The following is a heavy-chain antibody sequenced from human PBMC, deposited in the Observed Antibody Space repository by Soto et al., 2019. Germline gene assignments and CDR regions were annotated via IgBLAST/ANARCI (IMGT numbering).Heavy chain of an antibody. V-gene: IGHV3-11*01. J-gene: IGHJ2*01. Sequence: GGSLRLSCAASGFTCSDYYMRWTRQAPGKGQKRVSYISSSGSTIYYADSVKGRFTISRDTAKNSLYLQMNTRRAAETAVYYSSIFPHMATRPVDRFSVLWGRPTVVT. CDR3: SIFPHMATRPVDRFSVL. CDR2: ISSSGSTI. D-gene: IGHD6-6*01. CDR1: GFTCSDYY.